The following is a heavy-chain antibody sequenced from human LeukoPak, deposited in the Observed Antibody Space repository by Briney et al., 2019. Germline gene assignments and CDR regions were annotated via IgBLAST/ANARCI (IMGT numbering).Heavy chain of an antibody. CDR3: AKDRGDGIVGTF. CDR1: GFTFRTYG. J-gene: IGHJ4*02. D-gene: IGHD1-26*01. Sequence: GGSLRLSCAASGFTFRTYGMHWVRQAPGKGLEWGAFIRYDGSNKYYADSVKGRFTISRDNSKNTLYLQMNSLRAEDTAVYYCAKDRGDGIVGTFWGQGTLVTVSS. V-gene: IGHV3-30*02. CDR2: IRYDGSNK.